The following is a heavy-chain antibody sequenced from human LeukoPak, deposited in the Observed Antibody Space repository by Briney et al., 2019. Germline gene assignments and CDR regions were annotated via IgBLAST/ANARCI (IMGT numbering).Heavy chain of an antibody. Sequence: GGSLRLSCAASGFTFSDHYMDWLRQAPGKGLEWVSRIRHRANRYSTDYAASVKGRFTITRDDSKNSLYLQMDSLKTEDTAVYYCVSGYCSGGTCYSSPGWFDPWGQGTLVTVSS. V-gene: IGHV3-72*01. D-gene: IGHD2-15*01. CDR1: GFTFSDHY. CDR3: VSGYCSGGTCYSSPGWFDP. CDR2: IRHRANRYST. J-gene: IGHJ5*02.